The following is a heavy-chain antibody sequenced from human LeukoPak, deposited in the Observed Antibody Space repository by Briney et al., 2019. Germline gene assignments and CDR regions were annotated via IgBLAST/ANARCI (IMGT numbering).Heavy chain of an antibody. Sequence: GGSLRLSCAASGFSFSGYWMNWVRQAPGKGLEWVANIKHDGTQTYYVDSVKGRFTISRDNAKNSLYLQMNSLRAEDTAVYYCAREVSTMARGLNIISLDYWGQGTLATVSS. V-gene: IGHV3-7*01. D-gene: IGHD3-10*01. CDR3: AREVSTMARGLNIISLDY. CDR2: IKHDGTQT. J-gene: IGHJ4*02. CDR1: GFSFSGYW.